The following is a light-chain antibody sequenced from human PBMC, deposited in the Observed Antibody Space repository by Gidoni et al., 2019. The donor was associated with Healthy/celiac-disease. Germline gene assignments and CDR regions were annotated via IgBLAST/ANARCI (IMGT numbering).Light chain of an antibody. Sequence: DIQMNQSPTSLSASVGDRVTITCRARQSISSYLNWYQQKPGKAPKLLIYAASSLPSGVPSRFSGSGSVTDFTLTISSLQPDDFATYYCQQSYSSLWTFGQGTKVEIK. V-gene: IGKV1-39*01. CDR1: QSISSY. CDR2: AAS. J-gene: IGKJ1*01. CDR3: QQSYSSLWT.